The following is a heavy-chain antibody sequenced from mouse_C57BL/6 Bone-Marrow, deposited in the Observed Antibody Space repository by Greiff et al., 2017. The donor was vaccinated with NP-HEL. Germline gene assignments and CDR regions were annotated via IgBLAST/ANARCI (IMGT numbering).Heavy chain of an antibody. CDR1: GYTFTSYW. J-gene: IGHJ4*01. CDR3: VYSNYGGKNAMDY. Sequence: QVQLQQPGAELVRPGSSVKLSCKASGYTFTSYWMAWVKQRPGLGLEWIGNIYPSDSETHYNQKFKDKATLTVDKSSSTAYMQLSSLTSEDSAVYYCVYSNYGGKNAMDYWGQGTSVTVSS. V-gene: IGHV1-61*01. CDR2: IYPSDSET. D-gene: IGHD2-5*01.